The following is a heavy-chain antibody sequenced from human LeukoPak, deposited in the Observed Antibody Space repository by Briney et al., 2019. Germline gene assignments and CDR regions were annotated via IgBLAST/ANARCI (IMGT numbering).Heavy chain of an antibody. J-gene: IGHJ2*01. V-gene: IGHV3-7*01. Sequence: GGSLRLSCVASGFPFDVCWMSWVRQGPGKGLEWVANIKSDGSEEYYADSVKGRLTVSRDNAKNSLFLQMNRLRVEDTAVYYCAKEKTVAGWYFDLWGRGTLVTVSS. D-gene: IGHD6-19*01. CDR3: AKEKTVAGWYFDL. CDR2: IKSDGSEE. CDR1: GFPFDVCW.